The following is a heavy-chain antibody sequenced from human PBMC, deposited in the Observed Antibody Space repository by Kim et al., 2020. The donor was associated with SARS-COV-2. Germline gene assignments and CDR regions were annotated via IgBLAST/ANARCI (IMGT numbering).Heavy chain of an antibody. CDR3: ARDPKGTYYYDSSGYPH. CDR2: ISYDGSNK. D-gene: IGHD3-22*01. CDR1: GFTFSSYA. J-gene: IGHJ4*02. Sequence: GGSLRLSCAASGFTFSSYAMHWVRQAPGKGLEWVAVISYDGSNKYYADSVKGRFTISRDNSKNTLYLQMNSLRAEDTAVYYCARDPKGTYYYDSSGYPHWGQGTLVTVSS. V-gene: IGHV3-30-3*01.